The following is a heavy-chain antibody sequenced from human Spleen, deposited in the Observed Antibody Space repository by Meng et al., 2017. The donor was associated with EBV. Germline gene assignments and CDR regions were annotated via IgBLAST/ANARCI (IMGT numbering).Heavy chain of an antibody. D-gene: IGHD3-22*01. J-gene: IGHJ4*02. CDR2: IYWDDDE. V-gene: IGHV2-5*02. Sequence: IPLNESCPTLLTPTHTLTLTCPFSGFSVSNTSEGVGCIRQPPGKALEWLALIYWDDDERYSPSLENRLTITKDTSKNLVVLKMTNMDPVDTATYYCVHRLGSYYDGGGYYTYYFDYWGQGTLVTVSS. CDR1: GFSVSNTSEG. CDR3: VHRLGSYYDGGGYYTYYFDY.